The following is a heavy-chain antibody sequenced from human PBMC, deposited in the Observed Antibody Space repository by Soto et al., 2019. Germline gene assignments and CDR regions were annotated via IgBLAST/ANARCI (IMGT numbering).Heavy chain of an antibody. CDR1: GYTFTGYY. V-gene: IGHV1-2*02. D-gene: IGHD3-10*01. J-gene: IGHJ4*02. CDR3: ARDKYYYGSGSYQPYDY. Sequence: QVQLVQSGAEVKKPGASVKVSCKASGYTFTGYYMHWVRQDTGQGLEWMGWINPNSGGTNYAQNFQGRVTMTRDTSISTAYMELSMLRSDDTAVYYCARDKYYYGSGSYQPYDYWGQGTLVTVSS. CDR2: INPNSGGT.